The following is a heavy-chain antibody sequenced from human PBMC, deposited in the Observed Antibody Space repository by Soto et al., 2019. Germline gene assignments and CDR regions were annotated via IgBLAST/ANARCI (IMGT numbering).Heavy chain of an antibody. CDR1: GGSFSGYY. CDR2: INHSGST. D-gene: IGHD6-13*01. Sequence: QVQLQQWGAGLLKPSETLSLTCAVYGGSFSGYYWSWIRQPPGKGLEWIGEINHSGSTNYNPSLKSRVTISVDTSKNQFSLKLSSVTAADTAVYYCARGIRYSGSGSFDYWGQGTLVTVSS. J-gene: IGHJ4*02. CDR3: ARGIRYSGSGSFDY. V-gene: IGHV4-34*01.